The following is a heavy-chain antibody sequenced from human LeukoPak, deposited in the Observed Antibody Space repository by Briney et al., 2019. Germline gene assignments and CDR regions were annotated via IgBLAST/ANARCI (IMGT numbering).Heavy chain of an antibody. D-gene: IGHD2-2*01. CDR3: ARDRGYCSSTSCFYNWFDP. CDR1: GYTFTSYY. Sequence: ASVKVSCKASGYTFTSYYMHWVRQAPGQRLEWMGWINAGNGNTKYSQKFQGRVTITRDTSASTAYMELSSLRSEDTAVYYCARDRGYCSSTSCFYNWFDPWGQGTLVTVSS. V-gene: IGHV1-3*01. J-gene: IGHJ5*02. CDR2: INAGNGNT.